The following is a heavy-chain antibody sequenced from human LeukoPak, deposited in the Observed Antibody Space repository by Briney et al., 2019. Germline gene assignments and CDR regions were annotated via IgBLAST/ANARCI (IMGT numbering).Heavy chain of an antibody. Sequence: GGSLRLSCAASGFTFSDYYMSWIRQAPGKGLEWISYISGGGRTIYYADSVKGRFTMSRDNAKNSLYLEMNRLSAEDTAVYYCARDPYSSSWTGYYYMDVWGKGTTVTVSS. CDR3: ARDPYSSSWTGYYYMDV. V-gene: IGHV3-11*01. D-gene: IGHD6-13*01. CDR1: GFTFSDYY. J-gene: IGHJ6*03. CDR2: ISGGGRTI.